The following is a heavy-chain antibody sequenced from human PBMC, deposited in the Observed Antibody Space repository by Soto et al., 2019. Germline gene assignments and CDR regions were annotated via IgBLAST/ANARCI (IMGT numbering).Heavy chain of an antibody. CDR1: GFTFSSYG. Sequence: PGGSLRLSCAASGFTFSSYGMHWVRQAPGKGLEWVAVISYDGSNKYYADSVKGRFTISRDNAKNSLYLQMNSLRAEDTAVYYCAREITADSSGWYEQTLWGQGTLVTVSS. CDR2: ISYDGSNK. V-gene: IGHV3-30*03. D-gene: IGHD6-19*01. CDR3: AREITADSSGWYEQTL. J-gene: IGHJ4*02.